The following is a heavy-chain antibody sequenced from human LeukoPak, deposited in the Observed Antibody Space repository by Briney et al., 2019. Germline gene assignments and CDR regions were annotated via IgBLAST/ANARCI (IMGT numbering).Heavy chain of an antibody. Sequence: QSGGSLRLSCAASGFTFSSYGMHWVRQAPGKGLEWVAFIRYDGSNKYYADSVKGRFTISRDNSKNTLYLQMNSLRAEDTAVYYCARGRDSSGYEYYFDYWGQGTLVTVSS. CDR3: ARGRDSSGYEYYFDY. J-gene: IGHJ4*02. V-gene: IGHV3-30*02. CDR2: IRYDGSNK. D-gene: IGHD3-22*01. CDR1: GFTFSSYG.